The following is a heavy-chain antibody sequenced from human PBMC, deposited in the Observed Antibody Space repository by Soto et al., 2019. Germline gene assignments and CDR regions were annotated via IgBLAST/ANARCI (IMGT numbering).Heavy chain of an antibody. V-gene: IGHV3-23*01. Sequence: GGSLRLSCAGSGFTLSTYGMSWVRQAPGKGLEWVSAITGTGGNTYYVDSVKGRFTSSRDNSKNMLYLQMNSVRVEDTAVYYCARIRGYWYGLDVWGQGTTVTVSS. CDR2: ITGTGGNT. J-gene: IGHJ6*02. CDR3: ARIRGYWYGLDV. CDR1: GFTLSTYG.